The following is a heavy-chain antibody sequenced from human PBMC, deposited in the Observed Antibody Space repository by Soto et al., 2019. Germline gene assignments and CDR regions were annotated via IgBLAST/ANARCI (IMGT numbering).Heavy chain of an antibody. J-gene: IGHJ4*02. V-gene: IGHV1-69*13. CDR3: GVDYYNTRDYYYY. CDR2: IIPISDTT. CDR1: GGPFSSYA. Sequence: EGSVKVYSKASGGPFSSYAISLVRQAPGQGLEWTGGIIPISDTTNYPQKFQGRVTITAEQSTSTAYMELSGLTSEDTAVYYGGVDYYNTRDYYYYWGPGTTVTVSS. D-gene: IGHD3-22*01.